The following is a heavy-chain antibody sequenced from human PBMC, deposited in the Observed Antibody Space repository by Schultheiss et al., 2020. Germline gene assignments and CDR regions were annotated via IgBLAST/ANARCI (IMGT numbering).Heavy chain of an antibody. CDR2: ISSSGSTI. J-gene: IGHJ1*01. Sequence: GGSLRLSCAASGFTVSNNYMSWVRQAPGKGLEWVSYISSSGSTIYYADSVKGRFTISGDNAKNSLYLQMNSLRAEDTALYYCAKTAVAGTGYFQHWGQGTLVTV. D-gene: IGHD6-19*01. V-gene: IGHV3-11*01. CDR3: AKTAVAGTGYFQH. CDR1: GFTVSNNY.